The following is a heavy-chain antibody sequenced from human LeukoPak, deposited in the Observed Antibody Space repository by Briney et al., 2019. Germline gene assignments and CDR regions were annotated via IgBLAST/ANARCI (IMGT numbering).Heavy chain of an antibody. D-gene: IGHD3-10*01. Sequence: GGSLRLSCAASGFTFSSYWMHWVRQAPGKGLVWVSRINSDGSSTSYADSVKGRFTISRDNAKNTLYLQMNSLRAEDTAVYYCARGWFGELHPIDYWGQGTLVTVSS. J-gene: IGHJ4*02. CDR1: GFTFSSYW. CDR2: INSDGSST. V-gene: IGHV3-74*01. CDR3: ARGWFGELHPIDY.